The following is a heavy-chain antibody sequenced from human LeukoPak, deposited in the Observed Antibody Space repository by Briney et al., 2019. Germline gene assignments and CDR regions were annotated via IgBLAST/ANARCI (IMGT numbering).Heavy chain of an antibody. CDR2: IYYSGST. CDR1: GGSISSGGYY. Sequence: SQTLSLTCTVSGGSISSGGYYWCWIRQHPGKGLEWIGYIYYSGSTYYNPSLKSRVTISVDTSKNQFSLKLSSVTAADTAVYYCASSGYGSGIDYWGQGTLVTVSS. J-gene: IGHJ4*02. V-gene: IGHV4-31*03. CDR3: ASSGYGSGIDY. D-gene: IGHD3-10*01.